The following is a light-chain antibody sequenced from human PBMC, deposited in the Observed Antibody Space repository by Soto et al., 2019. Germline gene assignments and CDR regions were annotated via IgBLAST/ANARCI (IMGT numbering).Light chain of an antibody. Sequence: DIQMTQSPSSLSASVGDRVTITCQASQAISNSLNWYQQKPGKAPKLLIYDASNLETVVPSRFSGSGSGTDFTFTITSLQPEAIATYYFQQYDNRPLTFGGGTKVESK. CDR2: DAS. V-gene: IGKV1-33*01. CDR3: QQYDNRPLT. CDR1: QAISNS. J-gene: IGKJ4*01.